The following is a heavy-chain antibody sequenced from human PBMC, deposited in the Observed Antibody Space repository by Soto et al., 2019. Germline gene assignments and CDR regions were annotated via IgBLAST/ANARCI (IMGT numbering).Heavy chain of an antibody. CDR2: ISTGGSST. D-gene: IGHD2-2*01. Sequence: GSLRLSCAASGFTFSSYAMSWVRQAPGKGLEWVSAISTGGSSTFYADSVKGRFTISRDNSKNTAYLQMNSLRAEDTAVYYCAKDPKYCTGTSSYRPADWVHNWGRGALVTVSS. V-gene: IGHV3-23*01. CDR1: GFTFSSYA. J-gene: IGHJ4*02. CDR3: AKDPKYCTGTSSYRPADWVHN.